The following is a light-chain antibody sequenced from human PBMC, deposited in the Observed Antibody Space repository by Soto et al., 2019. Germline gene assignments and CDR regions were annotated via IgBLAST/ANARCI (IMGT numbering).Light chain of an antibody. CDR2: DVS. Sequence: QSALTQPASVSGSPGQSITISCTGTSSDVGGYSYVSWYQQLPGKAPKLMIYDVSDRPSGVSNRSSGSKSGNTASLTISGLQAQDEADYYCSSYTSSSLYVFGTGTKVTVL. CDR1: SSDVGGYSY. J-gene: IGLJ1*01. V-gene: IGLV2-14*01. CDR3: SSYTSSSLYV.